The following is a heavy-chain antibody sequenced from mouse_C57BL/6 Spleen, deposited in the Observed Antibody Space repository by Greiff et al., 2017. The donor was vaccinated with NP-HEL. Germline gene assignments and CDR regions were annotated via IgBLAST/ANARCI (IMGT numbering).Heavy chain of an antibody. V-gene: IGHV1-64*01. J-gene: IGHJ2*01. CDR2: IHPNSGST. D-gene: IGHD2-12*01. CDR1: GYTFTSYW. CDR3: TRCALGYSYDRGVDY. Sequence: QVQLQQSGAELVKPGASVKLSCTASGYTFTSYWMHWVKQRPGQGLEWIGMIHPNSGSTYYNEKFKSKATLTVDKSSSTAYMQLSSLASEDSAVYYCTRCALGYSYDRGVDYRGQGTTLTVSS.